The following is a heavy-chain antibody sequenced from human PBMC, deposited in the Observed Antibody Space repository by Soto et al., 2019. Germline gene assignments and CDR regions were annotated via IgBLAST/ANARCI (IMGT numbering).Heavy chain of an antibody. CDR2: IDPKNGNT. J-gene: IGHJ4*02. CDR1: VYTFTTFG. CDR3: AKEYCDSSRCFLPDY. D-gene: IGHD2-2*01. Sequence: ASVKVSRKASVYTFTTFGISWVRQAPGQGLEWMGWIDPKNGNTKDAQKFQGRVTMTTDTSTSTAYMELRSLRSDDTAVYYCAKEYCDSSRCFLPDYWGQGALVTVSS. V-gene: IGHV1-18*01.